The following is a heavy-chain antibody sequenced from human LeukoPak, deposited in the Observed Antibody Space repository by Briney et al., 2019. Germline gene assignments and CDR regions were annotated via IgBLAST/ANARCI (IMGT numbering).Heavy chain of an antibody. J-gene: IGHJ4*02. CDR1: GGTFSSYA. CDR2: IIPIFGIA. D-gene: IGHD6-6*01. Sequence: ASVTVSCKASGGTFSSYAISWVRQAPGQGLEWMGRIIPIFGIANYAQKFQGRVTITADKSTSTAYMELSSLRSEDTAVYYCARINSSSGALDYWGQGTLVTVSS. V-gene: IGHV1-69*04. CDR3: ARINSSSGALDY.